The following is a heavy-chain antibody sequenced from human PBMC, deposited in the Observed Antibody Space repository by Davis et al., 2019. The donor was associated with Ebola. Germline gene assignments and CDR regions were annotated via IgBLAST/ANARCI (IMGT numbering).Heavy chain of an antibody. CDR2: ISGSGDST. CDR1: GFTFSSYA. Sequence: PGGSLRLSCAASGFTFSSYAMSWVRQAPGKGLEWVSGISGSGDSTYYADSVKGRFTISRDNSKNTLYLQMNSPRAEDTAIYYCAKSTTNSPKDAFDIWGQGTMVTVSS. V-gene: IGHV3-23*01. D-gene: IGHD1-14*01. J-gene: IGHJ3*02. CDR3: AKSTTNSPKDAFDI.